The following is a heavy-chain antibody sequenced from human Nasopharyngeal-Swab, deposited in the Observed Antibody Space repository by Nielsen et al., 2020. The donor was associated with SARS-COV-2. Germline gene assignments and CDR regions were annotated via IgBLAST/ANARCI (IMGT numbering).Heavy chain of an antibody. D-gene: IGHD3-22*01. J-gene: IGHJ4*02. CDR3: ARDSNPDYYDSSGYKDY. CDR2: ISAYNGNT. Sequence: WVRQAPGQGLERMGWISAYNGNTNYAQKLQGRVTMTTDTSTSTAYMELRSLRSDDTAVYYCARDSNPDYYDSSGYKDYWGQGTLVTVSS. V-gene: IGHV1-18*01.